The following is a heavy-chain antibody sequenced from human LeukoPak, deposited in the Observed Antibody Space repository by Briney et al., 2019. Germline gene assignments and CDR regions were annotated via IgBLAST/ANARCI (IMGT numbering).Heavy chain of an antibody. J-gene: IGHJ4*02. CDR3: ARDAYGGSWHKGLL. D-gene: IGHD2-15*01. CDR2: IYHSGST. CDR1: GYSISSSNW. Sequence: PSETLSLTCTVSGYSISSSNWWSWVRQPPGKGLEWIGEIYHSGSTNYNPSLKSRVTISVDKSKNQFSLKLSSVTAADTAVYYCARDAYGGSWHKGLLWGQGTLVTVSS. V-gene: IGHV4-4*02.